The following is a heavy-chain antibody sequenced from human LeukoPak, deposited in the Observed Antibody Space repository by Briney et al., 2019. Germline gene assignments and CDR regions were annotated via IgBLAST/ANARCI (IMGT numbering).Heavy chain of an antibody. J-gene: IGHJ6*02. Sequence: GGSLRLSCAASGFTVSSNYMSWVRQAPGKGLEWVSVIYSGGSTYYADSVKGRFTISRDNSKNTLYLQMNSLRAEDTAVYYCARLNSLYYYYGMDVWGQGTTVTVSS. V-gene: IGHV3-66*04. D-gene: IGHD4-23*01. CDR1: GFTVSSNY. CDR2: IYSGGST. CDR3: ARLNSLYYYYGMDV.